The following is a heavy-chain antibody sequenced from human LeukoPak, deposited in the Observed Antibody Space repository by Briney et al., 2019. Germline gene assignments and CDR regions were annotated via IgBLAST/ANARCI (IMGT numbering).Heavy chain of an antibody. CDR2: ISWNSGSI. CDR3: AKDIGGGGGNSGGAFDI. Sequence: AGGSLRLSCAASGFTFDDYGMSWVRQAPGKGLEWVSGISWNSGSIGYADSVKGRFTISRDNAKNSLYLQMNSLRAEDTALYYCAKDIGGGGGNSGGAFDIWGQGTMVTVSS. J-gene: IGHJ3*02. V-gene: IGHV3-9*01. D-gene: IGHD4-23*01. CDR1: GFTFDDYG.